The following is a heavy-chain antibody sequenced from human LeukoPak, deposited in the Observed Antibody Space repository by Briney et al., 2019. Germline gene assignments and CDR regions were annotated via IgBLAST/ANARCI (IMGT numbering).Heavy chain of an antibody. Sequence: ASVKVSCKASGGTFSSYAVSWVRQAPGQGLEWMGGIIPIFGTANYAQKFQGRVTITADESTSTAYMELSRLRSDDTAVYYCARGSRYCSGGSCCSDYWGQGTLVTVSS. CDR3: ARGSRYCSGGSCCSDY. D-gene: IGHD2-15*01. CDR1: GGTFSSYA. V-gene: IGHV1-69*13. CDR2: IIPIFGTA. J-gene: IGHJ4*02.